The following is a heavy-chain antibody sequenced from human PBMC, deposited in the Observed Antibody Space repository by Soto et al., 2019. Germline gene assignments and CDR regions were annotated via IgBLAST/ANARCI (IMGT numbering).Heavy chain of an antibody. CDR1: GGSFSGYY. CDR3: ARGRNIDYTATVVDY. V-gene: IGHV4-34*01. D-gene: IGHD4-4*01. CDR2: INHSGST. Sequence: QVQLQQWGAGLLKPSETLSLTCAVYGGSFSGYYWSWIRQPPGKGLEWIGEINHSGSTNYNPSLKSRVTISVDTSKNQFSLKLSSVTAADTAVYYCARGRNIDYTATVVDYRGQGTLVTVSS. J-gene: IGHJ4*02.